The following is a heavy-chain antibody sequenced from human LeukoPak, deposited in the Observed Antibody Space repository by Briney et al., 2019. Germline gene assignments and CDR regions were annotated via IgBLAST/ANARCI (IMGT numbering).Heavy chain of an antibody. Sequence: GESLKISCKGSGYSFTSYWIDWVRQMPGKGLEWMGIIYPGDSDTRYSPSLQGQVTISADKSISTAYLQWSSLKASDTAMYYCARQTGEYYGSGSYYPYGMDVWGQGTTVTVSS. CDR1: GYSFTSYW. CDR2: IYPGDSDT. D-gene: IGHD3-10*01. V-gene: IGHV5-51*01. CDR3: ARQTGEYYGSGSYYPYGMDV. J-gene: IGHJ6*02.